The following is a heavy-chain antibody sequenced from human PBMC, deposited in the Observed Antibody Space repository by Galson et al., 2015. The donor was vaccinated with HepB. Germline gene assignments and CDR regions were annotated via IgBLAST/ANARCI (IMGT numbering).Heavy chain of an antibody. D-gene: IGHD5-18*01. V-gene: IGHV3-30*04. CDR1: GFTFNRYT. CDR2: ISYDGSNK. Sequence: SLRLSCAASGFTFNRYTIHWVRQAPGKGLEWVAVISYDGSNKYYADSVKGRFTISRDNSKNTLYLQMNSLKAEDTAVYYCARADGIQLWPLGYWGQGTLVTVSS. CDR3: ARADGIQLWPLGY. J-gene: IGHJ4*02.